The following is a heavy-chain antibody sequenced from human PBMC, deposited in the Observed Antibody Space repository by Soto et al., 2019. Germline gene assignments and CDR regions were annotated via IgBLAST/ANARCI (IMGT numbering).Heavy chain of an antibody. J-gene: IGHJ4*02. D-gene: IGHD3-22*01. Sequence: GGSLRLSCAASGFTFSRYAMSWVRQAPGKGLEWVSAISSGGSSIYYADSVRGRFTISRDNSKNTLYLQMNSLRAEDTAVYYCAKFSYDSSGYLFDYWGQGTLVTVSS. V-gene: IGHV3-23*01. CDR2: ISSGGSSI. CDR1: GFTFSRYA. CDR3: AKFSYDSSGYLFDY.